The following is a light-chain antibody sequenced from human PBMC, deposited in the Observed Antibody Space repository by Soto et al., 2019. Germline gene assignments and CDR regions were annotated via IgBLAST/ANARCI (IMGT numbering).Light chain of an antibody. V-gene: IGLV2-23*01. Sequence: SALTQPASVSGSPGQSITISCSGSISDVGSSGPVSWYQHHPGQVPKLTIYEGSRRPSGVSSRFSGSKTGNTASLTITGLQAEDEANYYCCSYVGARTYVFGTGTKVTVL. CDR1: ISDVGSSGP. CDR2: EGS. CDR3: CSYVGARTYV. J-gene: IGLJ1*01.